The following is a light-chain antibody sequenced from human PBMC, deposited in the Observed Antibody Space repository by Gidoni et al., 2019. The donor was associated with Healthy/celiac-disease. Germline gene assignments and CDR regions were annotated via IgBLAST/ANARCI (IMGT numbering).Light chain of an antibody. CDR2: RNN. CDR3: AAWDDSLSGPV. CDR1: SSNIGSNY. Sequence: QSVLTQPPSASGTQGQRLTISCSGSSSNIGSNYVYWYQQLPGTAPKLLIYRNNQRPSGVPARFSGSKSGTSASLAISGLRSEDEADYYCAAWDDSLSGPVFGGGTKLTVL. J-gene: IGLJ2*01. V-gene: IGLV1-47*01.